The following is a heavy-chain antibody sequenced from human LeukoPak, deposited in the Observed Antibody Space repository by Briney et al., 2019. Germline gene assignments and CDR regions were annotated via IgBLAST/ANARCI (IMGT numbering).Heavy chain of an antibody. V-gene: IGHV3-30*02. D-gene: IGHD3-10*01. J-gene: IGHJ4*02. CDR3: AKDQIVVRGNGPWPVDY. CDR2: IQFNENHK. CDR1: GFVFSNYD. Sequence: PGESLRLSCGASGFVFSNYDMHWVRQAPGKGLEWVAYIQFNENHKYYVDSVRGRFTISRDNSKNTLYLQMNSLRTEDTAVYYCAKDQIVVRGNGPWPVDYWGQGTLVTVSS.